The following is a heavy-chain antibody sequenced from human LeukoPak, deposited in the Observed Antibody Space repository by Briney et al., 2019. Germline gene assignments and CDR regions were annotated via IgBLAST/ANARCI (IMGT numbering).Heavy chain of an antibody. D-gene: IGHD3-3*02. CDR2: ISSSSSYI. V-gene: IGHV3-21*01. J-gene: IGHJ6*02. Sequence: GGSLRLSCAASGFTFSSYSMNWVRQAPGKGLEWVSSISSSSSYIYYADSVKGRFTISRDNAKNSLYLQMNSLRAEDTAVYYCARDPPIYQGISSYYYGMDVWGQGTTVPVSS. CDR1: GFTFSSYS. CDR3: ARDPPIYQGISSYYYGMDV.